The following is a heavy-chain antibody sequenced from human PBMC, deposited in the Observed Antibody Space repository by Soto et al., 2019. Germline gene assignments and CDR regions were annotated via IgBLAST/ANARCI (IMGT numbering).Heavy chain of an antibody. CDR1: GYSISSGYH. CDR2: VHHSGST. CDR3: ATSQKGYNWNYFDH. J-gene: IGHJ4*02. V-gene: IGHV4-38-2*01. D-gene: IGHD1-20*01. Sequence: KPSETLSLTCAVSGYSISSGYHWGWIRQPPGKGLEWLGSVHHSGSTYYNPSLKSRLTISVDKSKNQFSLNLTSVTAADTAVYYCATSQKGYNWNYFDHWGQGALVTVSS.